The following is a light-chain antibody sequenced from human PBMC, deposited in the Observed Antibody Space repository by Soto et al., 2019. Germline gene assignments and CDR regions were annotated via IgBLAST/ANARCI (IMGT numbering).Light chain of an antibody. Sequence: QSVLTQPPSVSGAPGQRGTISCTGSSSNIGAGYDVHWYQQLPGTARKLLIYGNSNRPSGVPDRFSGSKSGTAASLAITGLQAEDEADYYCQSYDSRLSGWVFGGGTKGTVL. J-gene: IGLJ3*02. CDR1: SSNIGAGYD. CDR3: QSYDSRLSGWV. CDR2: GNS. V-gene: IGLV1-40*01.